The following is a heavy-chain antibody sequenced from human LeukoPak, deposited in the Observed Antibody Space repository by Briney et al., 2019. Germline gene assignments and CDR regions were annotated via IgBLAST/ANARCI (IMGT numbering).Heavy chain of an antibody. CDR1: GGSISSYF. V-gene: IGHV4-59*01. Sequence: SETLSLTCTVSGGSISSYFWTWIRQPPGKGLEWIGYIYYSGSTSYNPSLKSRVTMSVDTSKNQFSLNLNSVTAADTAVYYCARGYSDWFDPWGQGTLVTVSS. CDR3: ARGYSDWFDP. CDR2: IYYSGST. J-gene: IGHJ5*02. D-gene: IGHD2-15*01.